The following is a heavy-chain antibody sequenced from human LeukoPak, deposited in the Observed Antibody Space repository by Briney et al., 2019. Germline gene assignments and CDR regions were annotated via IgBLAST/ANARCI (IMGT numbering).Heavy chain of an antibody. CDR3: ARGTMIVVVKEDY. Sequence: QTLSLTCAISVDSVSSNSAAWDWIRQSPSRGLEWLGRTYYRSKWNNDYAVSVKSRITINPETSKNQFSLQLNSVTPEDTAVYYCARGTMIVVVKEDYWGQGTLVTVSS. CDR2: TYYRSKWNN. CDR1: VDSVSSNSAA. J-gene: IGHJ4*02. V-gene: IGHV6-1*01. D-gene: IGHD3-22*01.